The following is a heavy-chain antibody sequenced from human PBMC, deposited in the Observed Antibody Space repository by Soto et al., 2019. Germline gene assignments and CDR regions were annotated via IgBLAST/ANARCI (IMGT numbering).Heavy chain of an antibody. CDR3: ARQAAAGKYYYAMDA. D-gene: IGHD6-13*01. Sequence: GESLKISCKGSGYSFTTYWIGWVRQMPGKGLEGMVIIYPGDSDTRYSPSFQGQVTISADKSINTTYLQWSSLKASDIAIYYCARQAAAGKYYYAMDAWGQGALVTVSS. CDR2: IYPGDSDT. V-gene: IGHV5-51*01. CDR1: GYSFTTYW. J-gene: IGHJ5*02.